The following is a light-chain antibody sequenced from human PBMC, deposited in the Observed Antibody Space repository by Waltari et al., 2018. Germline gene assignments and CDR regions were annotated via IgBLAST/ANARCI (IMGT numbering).Light chain of an antibody. Sequence: QSALTQPPSVSGSPGQSVTISCTATSSDVGSYNRVPWYQQPPGTAPKPMSYEVSNRPSGVPDRCSGSKSGNTASLTISGLQAEDEADYYCSSYTSSSTWVFGGGTKLTVL. CDR1: SSDVGSYNR. CDR3: SSYTSSSTWV. V-gene: IGLV2-18*02. CDR2: EVS. J-gene: IGLJ3*02.